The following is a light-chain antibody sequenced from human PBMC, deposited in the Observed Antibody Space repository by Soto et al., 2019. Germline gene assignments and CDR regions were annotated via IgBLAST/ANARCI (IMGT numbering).Light chain of an antibody. Sequence: QSVLTQPPSVSGAPGQRVTISCTGSSSNIGAGYDVHWYQQLPGTAPKHLIYGNSNRPSGVPDRFSGSKSGTSASLAITGLQADDEADYYCQSYASSLSAWVFGGGTKLTVL. CDR1: SSNIGAGYD. V-gene: IGLV1-40*01. CDR2: GNS. CDR3: QSYASSLSAWV. J-gene: IGLJ3*02.